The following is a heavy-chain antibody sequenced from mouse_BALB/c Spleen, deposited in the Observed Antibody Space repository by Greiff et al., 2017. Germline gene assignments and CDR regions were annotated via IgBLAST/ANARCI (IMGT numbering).Heavy chain of an antibody. CDR2: ISSGSSTI. CDR3: ARAYGYDEGDYFDY. V-gene: IGHV5-17*02. J-gene: IGHJ2*01. CDR1: GFTFSSFG. Sequence: EVQVVASGGGLVQPGGSRKLSCAASGFTFSSFGMHWVRQAPEKGLEWVAYISSGSSTIYYADTVKGRFTISRDNPKNTLFLQMTSLRSEDTAMYYCARAYGYDEGDYFDYWGQGTTLTVSS. D-gene: IGHD2-2*01.